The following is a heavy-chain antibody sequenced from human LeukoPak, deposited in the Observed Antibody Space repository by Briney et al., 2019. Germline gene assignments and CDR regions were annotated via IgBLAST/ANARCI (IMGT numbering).Heavy chain of an antibody. CDR1: GASISSSSYY. J-gene: IGHJ4*02. CDR2: VYYSGST. V-gene: IGHV4-39*07. D-gene: IGHD5-18*01. CDR3: ARVWNPGMIQLWSHPYYFDY. Sequence: NPSETLSLTCTVSGASISSSSYYWGWIRQPPGKGLEWIGNVYYSGSTNYNPSLKSRVTISVDTSKNQFSLKLSSVTAADTAVYYCARVWNPGMIQLWSHPYYFDYWGQGTLVTVSS.